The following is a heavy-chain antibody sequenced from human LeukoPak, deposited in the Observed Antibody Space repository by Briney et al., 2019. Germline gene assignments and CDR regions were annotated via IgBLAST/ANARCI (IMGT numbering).Heavy chain of an antibody. D-gene: IGHD6-13*01. J-gene: IGHJ4*02. CDR3: AKVERQLGDDY. Sequence: AGGSLRLSCAASGFTFSSYEMNWVRQAPGKGLEWVSAISGSGGSTYYADSVKGRFTISRDNSKNTLYLQMNSLRAEDTAVYYCAKVERQLGDDYWGQGTLVTVSS. CDR1: GFTFSSYE. CDR2: ISGSGGST. V-gene: IGHV3-23*01.